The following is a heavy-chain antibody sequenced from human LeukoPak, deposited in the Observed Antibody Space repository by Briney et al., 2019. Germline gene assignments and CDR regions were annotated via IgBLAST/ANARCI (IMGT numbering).Heavy chain of an antibody. CDR1: GFTFSSYA. D-gene: IGHD3-10*01. CDR3: AKGLRSRRLPYYFDY. V-gene: IGHV3-23*01. J-gene: IGHJ4*02. Sequence: PGGSLRLSCAASGFTFSSYAMSWVRQAPGKGLEWVSAISGSGGSTYYADSVKGRFTISRDNSKNTLYLQMNSLRAEDTAVYYCAKGLRSRRLPYYFDYWGQGTLVTVSS. CDR2: ISGSGGST.